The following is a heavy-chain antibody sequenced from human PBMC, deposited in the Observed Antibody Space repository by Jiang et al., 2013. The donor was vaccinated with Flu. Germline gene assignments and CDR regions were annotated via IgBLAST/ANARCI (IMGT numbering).Heavy chain of an antibody. Sequence: VKPTQTLTLTCTFSGFSLSTSGVGVGWIRQPPGKALEWLALIYWNDDKRYSPSLKSRLTITKDTSKNQVVLTMTNMDPVDTATYYCAHSVMPTVTPNVYYYGMDVWGQGTTVTVSS. J-gene: IGHJ6*02. CDR2: IYWNDDK. D-gene: IGHD4-17*01. CDR1: GFSLSTSGVG. V-gene: IGHV2-5*01. CDR3: AHSVMPTVTPNVYYYGMDV.